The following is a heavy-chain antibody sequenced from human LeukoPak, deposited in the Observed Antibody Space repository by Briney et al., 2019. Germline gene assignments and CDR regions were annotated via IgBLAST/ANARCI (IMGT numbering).Heavy chain of an antibody. CDR1: GFTFSSYS. CDR2: ISSSSSYI. CDR3: AGARKGYCSSTSCPKGYYYYYMDV. D-gene: IGHD2-2*01. V-gene: IGHV3-21*01. J-gene: IGHJ6*03. Sequence: GGSLRLSCAASGFTFSSYSMNWVRQAPGKGLEWVSSISSSSSYIYYADSVKGRFTISRDNAKNSLYLQMNSLRAEDTAVYYCAGARKGYCSSTSCPKGYYYYYMDVWGKGTTVTVSS.